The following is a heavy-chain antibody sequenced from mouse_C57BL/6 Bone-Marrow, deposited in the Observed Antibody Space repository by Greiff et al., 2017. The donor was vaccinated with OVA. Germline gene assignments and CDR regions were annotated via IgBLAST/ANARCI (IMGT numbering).Heavy chain of an antibody. Sequence: EVKVVESGEGLVKPGGSLKLSCAASGFTFSSYAMSWVRQTPEKRLEWVAYISSGGDYIYYADTVKGRFTISRDNARNTLYLQMSSLKSEDTAMYYCTREGFHYFDYWGQGTTLTVSS. V-gene: IGHV5-9-1*02. D-gene: IGHD3-3*01. CDR1: GFTFSSYA. CDR2: ISSGGDYI. CDR3: TREGFHYFDY. J-gene: IGHJ2*01.